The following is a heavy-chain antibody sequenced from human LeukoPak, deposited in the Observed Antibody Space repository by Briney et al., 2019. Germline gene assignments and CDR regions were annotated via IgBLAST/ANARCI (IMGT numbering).Heavy chain of an antibody. CDR1: GGSISSYY. Sequence: SETLSLTCTVSGGSISSYYWSWIRQPPGKGLEWIGSIYYSGSTYYNPSLKSRVTISVDTSKNQFSLKVNSVTAADTAVYYCASFRSSGWSYYFDYWGQGTLVTVSS. CDR2: IYYSGST. CDR3: ASFRSSGWSYYFDY. V-gene: IGHV4-59*05. D-gene: IGHD6-19*01. J-gene: IGHJ4*02.